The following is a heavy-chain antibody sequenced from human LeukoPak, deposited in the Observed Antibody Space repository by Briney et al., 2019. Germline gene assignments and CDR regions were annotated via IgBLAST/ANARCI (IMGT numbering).Heavy chain of an antibody. Sequence: PGGSLRLSCAASGFTFSSYGMHWVRQAPGKGLEWVAVISYDGSNKYYADSVKGRFTISRDNSKNTLYLQMNSLRAEDAAAYYCAKDSGSGWFNCFDPWGQGTLVTVSS. D-gene: IGHD6-19*01. CDR1: GFTFSSYG. V-gene: IGHV3-30*18. J-gene: IGHJ5*02. CDR3: AKDSGSGWFNCFDP. CDR2: ISYDGSNK.